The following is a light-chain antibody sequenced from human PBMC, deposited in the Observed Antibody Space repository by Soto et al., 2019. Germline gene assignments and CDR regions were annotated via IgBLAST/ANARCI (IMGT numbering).Light chain of an antibody. Sequence: IVLTQCPGNLSLSAGERATLSWRASQSVSSYLAWCQQKPGQAPRLLIYDASNRATGIPARFSGSESGTDGTITISSLEKEDGSVYYCQQRSNWPFTFGQGTRLEIK. CDR3: QQRSNWPFT. J-gene: IGKJ5*01. CDR2: DAS. V-gene: IGKV3-11*01. CDR1: QSVSSY.